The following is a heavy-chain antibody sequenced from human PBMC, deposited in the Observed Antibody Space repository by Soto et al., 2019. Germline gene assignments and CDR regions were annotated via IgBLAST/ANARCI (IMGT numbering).Heavy chain of an antibody. V-gene: IGHV4-4*07. J-gene: IGHJ6*02. CDR3: ARYSNNWFQTEGMDV. CDR2: IDASGNT. CDR1: VDSITTYY. Sequence: SETLSLTCTVSVDSITTYYWSWIRQPAGKGLEWIGRIDASGNTNYNPSLNSRVTMSIDTSKKRFSLKLTSVTAADTAIYYCARYSNNWFQTEGMDVWGQGTTVTVSS. D-gene: IGHD6-13*01.